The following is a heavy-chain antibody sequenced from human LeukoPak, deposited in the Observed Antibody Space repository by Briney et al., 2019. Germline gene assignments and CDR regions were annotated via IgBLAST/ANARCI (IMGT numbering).Heavy chain of an antibody. J-gene: IGHJ4*02. CDR2: TNSDGSTT. Sequence: PGGSLRLSCAASGFTFSSFWMHWVRQAPGKGLVWVSHTNSDGSTTDYADSVRGRFTISRDNAKNTLYLHMNSLTVEDTAVYYCAKAGGGYQLLSKYYFDYWGQGTLVTVSS. CDR3: AKAGGGYQLLSKYYFDY. CDR1: GFTFSSFW. V-gene: IGHV3-74*01. D-gene: IGHD2-2*01.